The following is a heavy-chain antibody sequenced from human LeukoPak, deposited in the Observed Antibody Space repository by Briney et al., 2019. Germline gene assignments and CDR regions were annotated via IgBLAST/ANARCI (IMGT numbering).Heavy chain of an antibody. CDR3: ARAFERYGSGSYWGSWFDP. J-gene: IGHJ5*02. CDR1: GFTFSSYS. D-gene: IGHD3-10*01. V-gene: IGHV3-21*01. Sequence: GGSLRLSCAASGFTFSSYSMNWVRQAPGKGLEWVSSISSSSSYIYYADSVKGRFTISRDNAKNSLYLQMNSLRAEDTAVYYCARAFERYGSGSYWGSWFDPWGQGTLVTVSS. CDR2: ISSSSSYI.